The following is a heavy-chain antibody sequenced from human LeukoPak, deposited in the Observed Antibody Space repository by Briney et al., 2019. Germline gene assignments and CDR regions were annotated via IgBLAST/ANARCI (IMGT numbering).Heavy chain of an antibody. D-gene: IGHD4-17*01. Sequence: GGSLRLSCAASGFTFSSYAMSWVRQAPGKGLEWVSAISGSGGSTHYADSVKGRFTISRDNSKNTLYLQMNSLRAEDTAVYYCAKGTTVSRNFDYWGQGTLVTVSS. V-gene: IGHV3-23*01. CDR2: ISGSGGST. J-gene: IGHJ4*02. CDR1: GFTFSSYA. CDR3: AKGTTVSRNFDY.